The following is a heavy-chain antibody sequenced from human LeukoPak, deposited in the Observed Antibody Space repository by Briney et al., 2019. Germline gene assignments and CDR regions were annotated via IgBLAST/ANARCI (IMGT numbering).Heavy chain of an antibody. CDR2: INSDGGTT. CDR3: ARDHSSGYYPYYFDY. D-gene: IGHD3-22*01. J-gene: IGHJ4*02. Sequence: GGSLRLSCAASGFIFSGYWLHWVRQAPGKGLVWVSRINSDGGTTSYADSVKGRFTISRDNAKNSLYLQMNSLRAEDTAVYYCARDHSSGYYPYYFDYWGQGTLVTVSS. CDR1: GFIFSGYW. V-gene: IGHV3-74*01.